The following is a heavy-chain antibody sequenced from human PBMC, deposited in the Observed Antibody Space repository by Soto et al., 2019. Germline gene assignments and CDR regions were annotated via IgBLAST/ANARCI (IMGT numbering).Heavy chain of an antibody. V-gene: IGHV3-23*01. Sequence: GGSLRLSCEASGFTLRNYAMTWIRQAPGKGLEWVSLISANDVGTYYAESVKTRFTISTDQSRNTVYLQMDSLRADDTAIYYCAKAKNDYNWDNRPPFDYWGQGTLVTV. CDR1: GFTLRNYA. CDR2: ISANDVGT. D-gene: IGHD1-20*01. CDR3: AKAKNDYNWDNRPPFDY. J-gene: IGHJ4*02.